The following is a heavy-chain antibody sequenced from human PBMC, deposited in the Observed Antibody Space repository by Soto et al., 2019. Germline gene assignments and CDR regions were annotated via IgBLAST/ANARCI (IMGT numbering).Heavy chain of an antibody. D-gene: IGHD3-10*01. V-gene: IGHV3-33*01. J-gene: IGHJ3*02. CDR2: IFNDGSRE. CDR3: VRDDDYGPNALDM. Sequence: QVQLVESGGGVVQPGRSLRLSCAASGFTFSNYGMHWVRQAPGKGLEWVSLIFNDGSREYYRDSVKGRFTISRDNSRNTLFLQMNSLRDDDTALYYCVRDDDYGPNALDMWGQGTMVSVSS. CDR1: GFTFSNYG.